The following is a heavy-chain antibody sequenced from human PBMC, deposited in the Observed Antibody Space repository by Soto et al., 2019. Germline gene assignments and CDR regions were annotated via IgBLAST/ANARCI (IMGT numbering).Heavy chain of an antibody. CDR2: ISAYNGNT. D-gene: IGHD2-2*01. J-gene: IGHJ6*02. Sequence: QVQLVQSGAEVKKPGASVKVSCKASGYTFTSYGISWVRQAPGQGLEWMGWISAYNGNTNYAQKLQGRVTMTTDTSTSTAYMELRSLRADDTAVYYCARGPFELDIVVVPAAYYYYGMDVWGQGTTVTVSS. CDR1: GYTFTSYG. CDR3: ARGPFELDIVVVPAAYYYYGMDV. V-gene: IGHV1-18*01.